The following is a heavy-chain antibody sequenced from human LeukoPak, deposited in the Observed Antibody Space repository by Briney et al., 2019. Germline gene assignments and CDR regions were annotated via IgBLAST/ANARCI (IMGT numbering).Heavy chain of an antibody. CDR3: ARVSYLAAAWETPYAFDI. D-gene: IGHD6-13*01. CDR1: GYTFTSYG. V-gene: IGHV1-18*01. Sequence: ASVKVSCKASGYTFTSYGISWVRQAPGQGLEWMGWISAYNGNTNYAQKLQGRVTMTTDTSTSTAYMELRSLRSDDTAVYYCARVSYLAAAWETPYAFDIWGQGTMATVSS. CDR2: ISAYNGNT. J-gene: IGHJ3*02.